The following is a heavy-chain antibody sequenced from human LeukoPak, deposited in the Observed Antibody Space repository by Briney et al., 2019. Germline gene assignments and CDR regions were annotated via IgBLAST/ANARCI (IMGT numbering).Heavy chain of an antibody. Sequence: GGSLRLSCAASGFILNSYGMHWVRQAPGKGLEWVSVIYSGGSTYCADSVKGRFTISRDNSKNTLYLQMNSLRAEDTAVYYCARETIFGVAANAFDIWGQGTMVTVSS. J-gene: IGHJ3*02. D-gene: IGHD3-3*01. CDR1: GFILNSYG. CDR2: IYSGGST. V-gene: IGHV3-53*01. CDR3: ARETIFGVAANAFDI.